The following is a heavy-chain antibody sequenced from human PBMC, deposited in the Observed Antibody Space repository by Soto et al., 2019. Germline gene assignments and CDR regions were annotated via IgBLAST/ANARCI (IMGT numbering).Heavy chain of an antibody. CDR2: INHSGST. Sequence: SETLSLTCAVYGGSFSGYYWSWIRQPPGKGLEWIGEINHSGSTNYNPSLKSRVTISVDTSKNQFSLKLSSVTAADTAVYYCARFLENGSAPYVDYWGQGTLVTVSS. CDR3: ARFLENGSAPYVDY. CDR1: GGSFSGYY. D-gene: IGHD3-10*01. J-gene: IGHJ4*02. V-gene: IGHV4-34*01.